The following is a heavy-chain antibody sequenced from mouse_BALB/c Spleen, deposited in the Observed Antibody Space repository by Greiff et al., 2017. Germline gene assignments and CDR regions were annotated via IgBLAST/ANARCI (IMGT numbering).Heavy chain of an antibody. J-gene: IGHJ3*01. V-gene: IGHV5-4*02. CDR2: ISDGGSYT. CDR3: ARGTTATAWFAY. D-gene: IGHD1-2*01. CDR1: GFTFSDYY. Sequence: EVQGVESGGGLVKPGGSLKLSCAASGFTFSDYYMYWVRQTPEKRLEWVATISDGGSYTYYPDSVKGRFTISRDNVKNNLYLQMSSLKSEDTAMYYCARGTTATAWFAYWGQGTLVTVSA.